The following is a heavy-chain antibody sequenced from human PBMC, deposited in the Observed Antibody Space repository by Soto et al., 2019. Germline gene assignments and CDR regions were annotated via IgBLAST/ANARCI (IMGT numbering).Heavy chain of an antibody. J-gene: IGHJ3*01. V-gene: IGHV1-69*01. CDR3: ARLRRDWGDAFDL. CDR2: IIPIFDKA. CDR1: GGPFGNSA. D-gene: IGHD3-16*01. Sequence: QVQLVQSGADVKKPGSSVRVSCKTSGGPFGNSAISWVRQAPAQRLEWIGEIIPIFDKANYAKNFQGRLTITADDSTATVFMQLSSLRSEDTAVYFCARLRRDWGDAFDLWGQGTLVTVSS.